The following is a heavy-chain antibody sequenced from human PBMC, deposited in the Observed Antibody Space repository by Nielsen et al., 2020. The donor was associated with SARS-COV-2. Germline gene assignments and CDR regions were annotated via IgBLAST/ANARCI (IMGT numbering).Heavy chain of an antibody. CDR2: IYYSGST. Sequence: SETLSLTCTVSGGSISSYYWSWIRQPPGKGLEWIGYIYYSGSTNYNPSLKSRVTISVDTSKNQFSLKLSSVTAADTAVYYCARVGIPDAFDIWGQGTMVTVSS. D-gene: IGHD7-27*01. CDR1: GGSISSYY. CDR3: ARVGIPDAFDI. J-gene: IGHJ3*02. V-gene: IGHV4-59*01.